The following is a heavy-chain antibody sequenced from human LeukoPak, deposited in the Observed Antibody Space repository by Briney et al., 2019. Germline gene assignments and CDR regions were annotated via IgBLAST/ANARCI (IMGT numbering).Heavy chain of an antibody. V-gene: IGHV4-30-4*08. J-gene: IGHJ6*03. CDR3: ARAAPLYYDFWSGYYRTRDYYYYMDV. Sequence: SETLSLTCTVSGGSISSGDYYWSWIRQPPGKGLEWIGYIYYSGSTYYNLSLKSRVTISVDTSKNQFSLQLSSVTAADTAVYYCARAAPLYYDFWSGYYRTRDYYYYMDVWGKGTTVTVSS. CDR1: GGSISSGDYY. D-gene: IGHD3-3*01. CDR2: IYYSGST.